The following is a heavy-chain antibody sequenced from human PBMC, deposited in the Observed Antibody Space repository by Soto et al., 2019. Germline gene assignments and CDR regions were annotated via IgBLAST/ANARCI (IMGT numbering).Heavy chain of an antibody. CDR1: GFTFDDYA. D-gene: IGHD6-13*01. V-gene: IGHV3-9*01. CDR3: AKDMRGGSSSSRYDYGLDV. J-gene: IGHJ6*01. Sequence: EVQLVESGGGLVQPGRSLRLSCAASGFTFDDYAMHWVRQAPGKGLELVSGSSWNSGTIVYADSVKGRFTISRDNAKNSLYLQMNTLRGEDTALYYCAKDMRGGSSSSRYDYGLDVW. CDR2: SSWNSGTI.